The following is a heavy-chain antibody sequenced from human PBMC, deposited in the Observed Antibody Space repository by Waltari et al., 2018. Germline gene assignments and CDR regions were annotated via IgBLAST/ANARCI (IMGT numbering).Heavy chain of an antibody. D-gene: IGHD6-6*01. CDR1: GFTFNSHW. CDR2: ISTDGSDT. J-gene: IGHJ6*03. CDR3: APIPALPSQKYYYYYYYMDV. Sequence: EVQLMESGGGLVQPGGSLRLSCAASGFTFNSHWMHWVRQAPGSGLMWVSTISTDGSDTRYADSVKGRFTISRDNAKNTLYLQMNSLRADDTAVYFCAPIPALPSQKYYYYYYYMDVWGKGTTVTVSS. V-gene: IGHV3-74*01.